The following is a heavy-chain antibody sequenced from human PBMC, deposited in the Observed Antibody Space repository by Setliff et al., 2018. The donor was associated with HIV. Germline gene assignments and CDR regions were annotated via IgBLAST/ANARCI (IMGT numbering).Heavy chain of an antibody. Sequence: PSETLSLTCTVSGDSINSGTYYWSWIRQPAGKGLEWIGRLHLSGDTNYTPSLKSRVTMSIDTSKNQFSLNLFSVTAADTAVYYCARPRRVRSRAWYWFDIWGQGTLVTVSS. CDR1: GDSINSGTYY. V-gene: IGHV4-61*02. D-gene: IGHD6-19*01. J-gene: IGHJ5*02. CDR3: ARPRRVRSRAWYWFDI. CDR2: LHLSGDT.